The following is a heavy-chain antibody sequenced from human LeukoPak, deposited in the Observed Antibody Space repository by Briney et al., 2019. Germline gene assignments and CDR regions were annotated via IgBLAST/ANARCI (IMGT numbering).Heavy chain of an antibody. CDR1: GGSISTYY. CDR2: IYHSGST. J-gene: IGHJ4*02. CDR3: ARERWLQSYFDY. V-gene: IGHV4-59*12. D-gene: IGHD5-24*01. Sequence: SETLSLTCTVSGGSISTYYWSWLRQPPGKGLEWIGYIYHSGSTNYNPSLKSRVTISVDTSKNQFSLKLSSVTAADTAVYYCARERWLQSYFDYWGQGTLVTVSS.